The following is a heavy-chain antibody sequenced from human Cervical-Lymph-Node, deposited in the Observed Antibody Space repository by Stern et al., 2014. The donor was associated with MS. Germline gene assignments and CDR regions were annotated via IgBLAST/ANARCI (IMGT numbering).Heavy chain of an antibody. CDR3: ARGLLGSENAFDI. V-gene: IGHV1-18*01. CDR1: GFTFTSYG. J-gene: IGHJ3*02. Sequence: VQLVESGAEVKKPGASVKVSCKASGFTFTSYGISWVRQAPGQGLEWVGVIRAYNGHTNDAQKLQCRVAMTTDTSTSTAYMELRSLRYDDTAVYYCARGLLGSENAFDIWGQGTMVTVSS. D-gene: IGHD2-15*01. CDR2: IRAYNGHT.